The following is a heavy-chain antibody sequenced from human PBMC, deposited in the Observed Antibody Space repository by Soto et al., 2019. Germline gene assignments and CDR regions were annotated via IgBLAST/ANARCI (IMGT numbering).Heavy chain of an antibody. CDR2: IYYTGST. V-gene: IGHV4-59*08. D-gene: IGHD6-19*01. J-gene: IGHJ4*02. CDR1: GASRNDYH. CDR3: ARGFAIGWYTYYFDY. Sequence: LETLSLTWTVSGASRNDYHWGWIRQPPGKGLEWIGYIYYTGSTNYNPSLKSRVTMSVDTSKNQFFLTLNSVTAADTAVYYCARGFAIGWYTYYFDYWGQGPLVTSPQ.